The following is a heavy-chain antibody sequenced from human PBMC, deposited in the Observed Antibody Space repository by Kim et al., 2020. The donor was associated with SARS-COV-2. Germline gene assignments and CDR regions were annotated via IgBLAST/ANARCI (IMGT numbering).Heavy chain of an antibody. CDR1: GFPFNTYS. V-gene: IGHV3-48*04. J-gene: IGHJ4*02. D-gene: IGHD1-26*01. CDR2: IGSSSYTM. Sequence: GGSLRLSCAASGFPFNTYSMNWVRQAPGKGLEWVSYIGSSSYTMYYADSVKGRFTISRDNAEKSLYLQMDSLRADDTAVYYCARGKWELLGDYWGRGILVTVSS. CDR3: ARGKWELLGDY.